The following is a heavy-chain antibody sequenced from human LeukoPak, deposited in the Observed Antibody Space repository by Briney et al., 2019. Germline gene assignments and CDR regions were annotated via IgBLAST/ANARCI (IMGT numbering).Heavy chain of an antibody. D-gene: IGHD3-16*01. Sequence: GRSLRLSCAASGFTFDDYAMHWVRQAPGKGLEWVSAISGSGGSTYYADSVKGRFTISRDNSKNTLYLQMNSLRAEDTAVYYCAKGPMGVLDYWGQGTLVTVSS. V-gene: IGHV3-23*01. CDR2: ISGSGGST. J-gene: IGHJ4*02. CDR1: GFTFDDYA. CDR3: AKGPMGVLDY.